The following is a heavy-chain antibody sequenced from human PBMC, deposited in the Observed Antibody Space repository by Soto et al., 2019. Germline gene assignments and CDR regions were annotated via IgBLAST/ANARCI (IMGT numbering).Heavy chain of an antibody. Sequence: QVQLQQWGAGLLKPSETLSLTCAVYGGSFSGYYWSWIRQPPGKGLEWIGEINHSGSTNYNPSLKSRVTISVDTSKNQFSLKLSSVTAADTAVYYCASAAGLGSSSWSWFDPWGQGTLVTVSS. CDR3: ASAAGLGSSSWSWFDP. CDR1: GGSFSGYY. CDR2: INHSGST. V-gene: IGHV4-34*01. J-gene: IGHJ5*02. D-gene: IGHD6-13*01.